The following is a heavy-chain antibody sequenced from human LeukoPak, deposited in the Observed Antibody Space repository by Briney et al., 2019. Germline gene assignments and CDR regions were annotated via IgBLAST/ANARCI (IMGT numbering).Heavy chain of an antibody. Sequence: SETLSLTCTVSGGSISSGGYYWSWIRQHPGKGLEWIGYIYYSGSTYYNPSLKSRVTISVDTSKNQFSLKLSSVTAADTAVYYCARAIYDSSGYYLDYWGQGTLVTVSS. CDR2: IYYSGST. CDR3: ARAIYDSSGYYLDY. D-gene: IGHD3-22*01. J-gene: IGHJ4*02. V-gene: IGHV4-31*03. CDR1: GGSISSGGYY.